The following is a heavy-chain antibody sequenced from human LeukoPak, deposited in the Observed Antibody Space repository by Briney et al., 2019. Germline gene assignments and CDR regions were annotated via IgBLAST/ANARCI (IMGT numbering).Heavy chain of an antibody. D-gene: IGHD3-22*01. V-gene: IGHV1-2*06. CDR1: GYTFTGYY. Sequence: GASVKVSCKASGYTFTGYYMRWVRQAPGQGLEWMGRINPNSGGTNYAQKFQGRVTMTRDTSISTAYMELSRLRSDDTAVYYCASIDYCDSSGYYSAFDYWGQGTLVTVSS. CDR2: INPNSGGT. CDR3: ASIDYCDSSGYYSAFDY. J-gene: IGHJ4*02.